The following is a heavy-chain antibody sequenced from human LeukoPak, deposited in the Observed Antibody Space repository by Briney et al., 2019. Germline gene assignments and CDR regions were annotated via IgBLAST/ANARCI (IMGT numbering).Heavy chain of an antibody. Sequence: SETLSLTCTVSGGSISSGGYYWSWIRQHPGKGLEWIGYIYYSGSTYYNPSLKSRVTISVDTSKNQFSLKLSSVTAADTAVYYCARVIGYFDWLSYFDYWGQGTLVTVSS. CDR3: ARVIGYFDWLSYFDY. V-gene: IGHV4-31*03. CDR1: GGSISSGGYY. J-gene: IGHJ4*02. CDR2: IYYSGST. D-gene: IGHD3-9*01.